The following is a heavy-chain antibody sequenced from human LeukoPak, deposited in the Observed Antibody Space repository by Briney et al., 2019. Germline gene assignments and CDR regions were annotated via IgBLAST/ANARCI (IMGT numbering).Heavy chain of an antibody. CDR3: ADSSGYLGDDVFDS. V-gene: IGHV4-4*08. CDR1: GGSISSYY. D-gene: IGHD3-22*01. Sequence: PSETLSLTCTVSGGSISSYYWSWIRQPPGKGLEWIGYIYTSGSTNYNPSLKSRVTISVDTSKKQFSLNLSAVTAADTAVYFCADSSGYLGDDVFDSWGQGTLVTVSS. J-gene: IGHJ3*01. CDR2: IYTSGST.